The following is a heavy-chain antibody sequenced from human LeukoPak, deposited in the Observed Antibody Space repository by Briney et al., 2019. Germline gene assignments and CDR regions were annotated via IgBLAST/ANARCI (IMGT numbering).Heavy chain of an antibody. D-gene: IGHD2-2*01. CDR3: AREPETSYYYYYMDV. J-gene: IGHJ6*03. CDR2: IYTSGST. CDR1: GGSISSYY. V-gene: IGHV4-4*07. Sequence: SETLCLTCTVSGGSISSYYWSWIRQPAGKGLEWIGRIYTSGSTNYNPSLKSRVTMSVDTSKNQFSLKLSSVTAADTAVYYCAREPETSYYYYYMDVWGKGTTVTVSS.